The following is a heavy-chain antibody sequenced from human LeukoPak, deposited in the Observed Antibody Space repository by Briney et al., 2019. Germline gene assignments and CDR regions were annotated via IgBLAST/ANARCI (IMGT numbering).Heavy chain of an antibody. V-gene: IGHV3-33*01. CDR3: ARVGYYDSSGYLGIDY. CDR1: GFIFSNYG. J-gene: IGHJ4*02. CDR2: IWNDGSNK. Sequence: PGGSLRLSCAASGFIFSNYGMHWVRQAPGKGLEWVAIIWNDGSNKYYADSVKGRLTISRDNSKNTLYLQMNSLRAEDTAVYYCARVGYYDSSGYLGIDYWGQGTLVTVSS. D-gene: IGHD3-22*01.